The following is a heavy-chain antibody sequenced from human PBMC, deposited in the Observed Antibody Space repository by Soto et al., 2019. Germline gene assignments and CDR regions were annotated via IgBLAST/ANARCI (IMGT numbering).Heavy chain of an antibody. Sequence: PGGSLRLSCAACGFTFSSYGMHWVRQAPGKGLEWVAVIWYDGSNKYYADSVKGRFTISRDNSKNTLYLQMNSPRAEDTAVYYCARDYYDSSGYQYFDYWGQGTLVTVSS. CDR3: ARDYYDSSGYQYFDY. J-gene: IGHJ4*02. D-gene: IGHD3-22*01. CDR2: IWYDGSNK. CDR1: GFTFSSYG. V-gene: IGHV3-33*01.